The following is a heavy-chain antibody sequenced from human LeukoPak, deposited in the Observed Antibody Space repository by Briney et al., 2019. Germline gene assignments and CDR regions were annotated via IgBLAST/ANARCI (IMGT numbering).Heavy chain of an antibody. CDR2: IIPMSGTA. Sequence: SVKVSCKASGGTFNNFAISWVRQAPGQGLEWVGGIIPMSGTANYAQKFQGRVTITADESTSTAYMELSSLRSEDTAIYYCASPVKYYDTWSGYPPLDYWGQGTLVTVSS. CDR1: GGTFNNFA. V-gene: IGHV1-69*13. J-gene: IGHJ4*02. CDR3: ASPVKYYDTWSGYPPLDY. D-gene: IGHD3-3*01.